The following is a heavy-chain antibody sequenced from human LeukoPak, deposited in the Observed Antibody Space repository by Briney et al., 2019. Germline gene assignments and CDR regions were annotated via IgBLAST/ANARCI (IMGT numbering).Heavy chain of an antibody. J-gene: IGHJ6*02. CDR2: IIPIFGTA. Sequence: GASVKVSCKASGGTFSSYAISWVRQAPGQGLEWMGGIIPIFGTANYAQKFQGRVTITADESTSTAYMELSSLRSEDTAVYYCATDPGTMVRGVSYGMDVWGQGTTVTVSS. CDR1: GGTFSSYA. D-gene: IGHD3-10*01. CDR3: ATDPGTMVRGVSYGMDV. V-gene: IGHV1-69*13.